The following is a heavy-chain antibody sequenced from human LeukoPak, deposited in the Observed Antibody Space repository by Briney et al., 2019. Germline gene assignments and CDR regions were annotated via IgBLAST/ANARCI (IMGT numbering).Heavy chain of an antibody. J-gene: IGHJ4*02. CDR3: AKDWAGSGWYYFDY. CDR1: GFTFSTYA. D-gene: IGHD6-19*01. CDR2: VSTSGGST. Sequence: GGSLRLSCAASGFTFSTYAMSWVRQAPGEGLEWVSAVSTSGGSTYYADSVKGRFTISRDNSQNTLYLQMNNLRAEDTAVYYCAKDWAGSGWYYFDYWGQGTLVTVSS. V-gene: IGHV3-23*01.